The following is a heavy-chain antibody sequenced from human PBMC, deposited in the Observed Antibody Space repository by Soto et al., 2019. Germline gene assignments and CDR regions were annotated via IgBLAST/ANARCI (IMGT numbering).Heavy chain of an antibody. Sequence: PGGSLRLSCAASGFTVSRKYMSWVRQAPGKGLEWVSVIYSGVSTYYADSVKDRFTISRDNSKNMLYLQMNSLKVEDTAVYYCARDFYDFWSGSFDYWGQGTLVTVSS. V-gene: IGHV3-66*01. J-gene: IGHJ4*02. CDR2: IYSGVST. D-gene: IGHD3-3*01. CDR3: ARDFYDFWSGSFDY. CDR1: GFTVSRKY.